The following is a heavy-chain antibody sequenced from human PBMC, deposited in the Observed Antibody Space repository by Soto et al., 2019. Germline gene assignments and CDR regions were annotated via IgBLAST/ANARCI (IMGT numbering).Heavy chain of an antibody. CDR2: INWNSGSI. J-gene: IGHJ1*01. D-gene: IGHD6-13*01. CDR1: GFTFDDYA. CDR3: VKDESINWYSGHFRH. V-gene: IGHV3-9*01. Sequence: EVQLVESGGGLVQPGRSRRLSCAASGFTFDDYAMHWVLQVPGKGLEWVSGINWNSGSIGYGDSVKGRFAISRDNSKNSLHLQMNSLSAEYTAFYYCVKDESINWYSGHFRHWGQGTLVTVSS.